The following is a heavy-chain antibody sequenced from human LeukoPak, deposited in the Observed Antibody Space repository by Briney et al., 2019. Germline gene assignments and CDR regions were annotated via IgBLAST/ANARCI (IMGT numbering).Heavy chain of an antibody. CDR3: VGGPIAAAGEDY. CDR1: GFTFSSYS. CDR2: ISGGSGYI. Sequence: GGSLRLSCAAPGFTFSSYSMNWVRQAPGKGLEWVSSISGGSGYIYYADSVKGRFTISRDNARNSPYLQMNSLRAEDTAVYYCVGGPIAAAGEDYWGQGILVTVSS. V-gene: IGHV3-21*01. D-gene: IGHD6-13*01. J-gene: IGHJ4*02.